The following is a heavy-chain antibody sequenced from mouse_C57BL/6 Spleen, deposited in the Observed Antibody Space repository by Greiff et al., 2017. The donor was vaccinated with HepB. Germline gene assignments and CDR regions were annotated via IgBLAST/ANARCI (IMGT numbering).Heavy chain of an antibody. CDR2: IYPGSGST. CDR3: ARPYGPYYAMDY. CDR1: GYTFTSYW. J-gene: IGHJ4*01. D-gene: IGHD1-1*02. V-gene: IGHV1-55*01. Sequence: QVQLQQPGAELVKPGASVKMSCKASGYTFTSYWITWVKQRPGQGLEWIRDIYPGSGSTNYNEKFKSKATLTVDTSSSTAYMQLSSLTSEDSAVYYCARPYGPYYAMDYWGQGTSGTVSS.